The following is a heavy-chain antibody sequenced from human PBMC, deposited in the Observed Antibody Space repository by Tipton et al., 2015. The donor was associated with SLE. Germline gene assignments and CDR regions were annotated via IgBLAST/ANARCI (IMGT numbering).Heavy chain of an antibody. Sequence: QLVQSGAEVKKPGASVKVSCKASGYTFTSYGISWVRQAPGQGLEWMGWISAYNGNTNYAQKLQGRVTMTTDTSTSTAYMELRSLRSDDTAVDYCARGGDTAMDGYYYYYYGMDVWGQGTTFTVSS. J-gene: IGHJ6*02. D-gene: IGHD5-18*01. CDR1: GYTFTSYG. CDR2: ISAYNGNT. V-gene: IGHV1-18*01. CDR3: ARGGDTAMDGYYYYYYGMDV.